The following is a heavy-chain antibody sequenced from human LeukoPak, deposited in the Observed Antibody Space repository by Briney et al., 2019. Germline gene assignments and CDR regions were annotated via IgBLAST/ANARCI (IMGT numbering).Heavy chain of an antibody. V-gene: IGHV3-30*04. CDR3: AGDRSLGYSIDY. CDR1: GFTFSSYA. CDR2: VSYDGSNK. Sequence: HSGGSLRLSCAASGFTFSSYAMDWVRQAPGKGLEWVAVVSYDGSNKFHADSVKGRFTISRDNSKNTLYLQMNSLRAEDTAVYYCAGDRSLGYSIDYWGQGTLVTVSS. D-gene: IGHD5-18*01. J-gene: IGHJ4*02.